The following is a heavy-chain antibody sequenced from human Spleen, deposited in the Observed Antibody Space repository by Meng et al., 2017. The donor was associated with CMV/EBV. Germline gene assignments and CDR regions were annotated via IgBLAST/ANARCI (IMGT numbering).Heavy chain of an antibody. Sequence: SVKVSCKASGGTFSSYAISWVRQAPGQGLEWMGGIIPILGIANYAQKFQGRVTITADKSTSTAYMELSSLRSDDTAVYYCARRVAPQDPGIVWGQGTLVTVSS. CDR3: ARRVAPQDPGIV. V-gene: IGHV1-69*10. D-gene: IGHD3-16*02. CDR2: IIPILGIA. J-gene: IGHJ4*02. CDR1: GGTFSSYA.